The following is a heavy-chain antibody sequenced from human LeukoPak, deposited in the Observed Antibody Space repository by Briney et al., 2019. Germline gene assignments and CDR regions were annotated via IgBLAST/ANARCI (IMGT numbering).Heavy chain of an antibody. CDR1: GYTLTELS. V-gene: IGHV1-24*01. D-gene: IGHD5-12*01. J-gene: IGHJ6*02. CDR2: FDPEDGET. CDR3: ATWAVATAENYYYGMDV. Sequence: ASVNVSCKVSGYTLTELSMHWVRQAPGKGLEWMGGFDPEDGETIYAQKFQGRVTMTEDTSTDTAYMELSSLRSEDTAVYYCATWAVATAENYYYGMDVWGQGTTVTVS.